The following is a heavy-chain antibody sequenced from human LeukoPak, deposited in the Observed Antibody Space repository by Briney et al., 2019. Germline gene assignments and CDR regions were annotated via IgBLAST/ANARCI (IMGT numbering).Heavy chain of an antibody. CDR2: IIPIFGIA. D-gene: IGHD3-16*01. V-gene: IGHV1-69*04. J-gene: IGHJ4*02. CDR1: GGTFSSYA. CDR3: ASGLPGGARHFDY. Sequence: SVKVSCKATGGTFSSYAISWVRQAPGQGLEWMGRIIPIFGIANYAQKFQGRVTITADKSTSTAYMELSSLRSEDTAVYYCASGLPGGARHFDYWGQGTLVTVSS.